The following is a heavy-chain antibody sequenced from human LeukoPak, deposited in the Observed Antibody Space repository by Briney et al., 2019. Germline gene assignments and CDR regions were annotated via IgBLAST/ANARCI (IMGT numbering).Heavy chain of an antibody. CDR3: AKDISSSWYGAPYYFDY. V-gene: IGHV3-30*02. Sequence: PGGSLRLSCAASGSTFSSYGMHWVRQAPGKGLEWVAFIRYDGSNKYYADSVKGRFTISRDNSKNTLYLQMNSLRAEDTAVYYCAKDISSSWYGAPYYFDYWGQGTLVTVSS. CDR1: GSTFSSYG. D-gene: IGHD6-13*01. J-gene: IGHJ4*02. CDR2: IRYDGSNK.